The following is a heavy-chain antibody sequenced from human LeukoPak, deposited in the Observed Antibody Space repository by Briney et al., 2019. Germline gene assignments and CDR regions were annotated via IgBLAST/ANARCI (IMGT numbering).Heavy chain of an antibody. CDR1: GFTFSSYE. CDR3: ARGHYSYGSELIDYYYYYCMDV. V-gene: IGHV3-48*03. CDR2: ISSSGSTI. J-gene: IGHJ6*03. D-gene: IGHD5-18*01. Sequence: GGSLRLSCAASGFTFSSYEMNWVRQAPGKGLEWVSYISSSGSTIYYADSVKGRFTISRDNAKNSLYLQMNSLRAEDTAVYYCARGHYSYGSELIDYYYYYCMDVWGKGTTVTVSS.